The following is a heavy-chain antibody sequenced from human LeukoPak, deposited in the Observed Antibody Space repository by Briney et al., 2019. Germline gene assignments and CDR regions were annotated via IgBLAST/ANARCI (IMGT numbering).Heavy chain of an antibody. CDR2: ISYDGSNK. CDR1: GFTFSSYG. D-gene: IGHD1-1*01. CDR3: AKDRAARLNWRSGGAGFDP. V-gene: IGHV3-30*18. J-gene: IGHJ5*02. Sequence: PGRSLRLSCAASGFTFSSYGMHWVRQAPGKGLEWVAVISYDGSNKYYADSVKGRLTISRDNSKNTLYLQMNSLRAEDTAVYYCAKDRAARLNWRSGGAGFDPWGQGTLVTVSS.